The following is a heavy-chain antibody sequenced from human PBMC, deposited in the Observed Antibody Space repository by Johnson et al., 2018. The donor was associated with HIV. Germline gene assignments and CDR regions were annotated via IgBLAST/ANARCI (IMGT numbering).Heavy chain of an antibody. CDR2: INWKGGSM. V-gene: IGHV3-20*04. CDR1: GFTFDDYG. J-gene: IGHJ3*02. D-gene: IGHD3-22*01. Sequence: MLLVESGGGVVRPGGSLRLSCAASGFTFDDYGMSWVRQAPGKGLEWVSGINWKGGSMGYADSVKGRFTVSRDNANNSLYLQMNSLRAEDTALYYCARDWDYYDSSGYYYAVMVDAFDIWGQGT. CDR3: ARDWDYYDSSGYYYAVMVDAFDI.